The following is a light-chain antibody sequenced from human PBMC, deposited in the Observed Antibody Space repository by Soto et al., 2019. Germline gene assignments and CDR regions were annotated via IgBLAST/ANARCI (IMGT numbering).Light chain of an antibody. J-gene: IGLJ2*01. CDR1: SSDVGGYNY. CDR2: DVS. CDR3: CSYAGSYTFVV. Sequence: QSALTQPRSVSGSAGQSVTISCTGTSSDVGGYNYVSWYQQHPGKAPKLMIYDVSKRPSGVPDRFSGSKSGNTASLTISGLQAEDEADYYCCSYAGSYTFVVFGGGTNSPS. V-gene: IGLV2-11*01.